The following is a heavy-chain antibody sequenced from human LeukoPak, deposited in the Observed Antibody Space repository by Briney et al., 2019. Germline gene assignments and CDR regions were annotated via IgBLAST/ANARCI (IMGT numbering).Heavy chain of an antibody. Sequence: GGSLRLSCAASGFTFSSYSMNWVRQAPGKGLEWVSYISSSSSTIYYADSVKGRFTISRDNAKNSLYLQMNSLRADDTAVYYCARDGYSSGWYPYYFDYWGQGTLVTVSS. J-gene: IGHJ4*02. CDR3: ARDGYSSGWYPYYFDY. CDR1: GFTFSSYS. CDR2: ISSSSSTI. V-gene: IGHV3-48*01. D-gene: IGHD6-19*01.